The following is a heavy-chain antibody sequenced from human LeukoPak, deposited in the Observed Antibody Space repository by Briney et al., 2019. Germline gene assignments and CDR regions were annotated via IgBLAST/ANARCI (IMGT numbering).Heavy chain of an antibody. CDR2: ISGSGDST. V-gene: IGHV3-23*01. CDR1: GFTFSSYA. CDR3: AKGRTVRGVIALWY. D-gene: IGHD3-10*01. Sequence: GGSLRLSCAASGFTFSSYAMSWVRQAPGKGLEWVSGISGSGDSTYYADSVKGRFTISRDNSKNTLYLQMNSLRAEDTAVYYCAKGRTVRGVIALWYWGQGTLVTVSS. J-gene: IGHJ4*02.